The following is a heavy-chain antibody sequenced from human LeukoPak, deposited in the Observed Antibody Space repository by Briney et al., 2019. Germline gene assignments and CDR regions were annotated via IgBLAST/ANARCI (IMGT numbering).Heavy chain of an antibody. D-gene: IGHD3-10*01. Sequence: ASVKVSCKASGYTFTSYDINWVRQATGQGLEWMGWMNPNSGNTGYAQKFQGRVTMTRNTSISTAYMELSSLRSEDTAVYYCARGRQNYYGSGRRFSYYMDVWGKGTTVTISS. CDR2: MNPNSGNT. CDR3: ARGRQNYYGSGRRFSYYMDV. CDR1: GYTFTSYD. V-gene: IGHV1-8*01. J-gene: IGHJ6*03.